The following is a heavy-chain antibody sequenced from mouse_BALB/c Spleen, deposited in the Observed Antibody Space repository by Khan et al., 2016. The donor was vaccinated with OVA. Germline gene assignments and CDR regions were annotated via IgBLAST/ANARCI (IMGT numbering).Heavy chain of an antibody. J-gene: IGHJ2*01. CDR3: ARGNYYGYYCDY. Sequence: EVQLQESGPGLVKPSQSLSLTCTVTGYSITSGYAWNWLRQFPGNKLEWMGYISYSGVTSYTPSLKSRISITRDTSKNQFFLQLNSVTTEDTATEYCARGNYYGYYCDYGGQGTHLT. V-gene: IGHV3-2*02. CDR1: GYSITSGYA. CDR2: ISYSGVT. D-gene: IGHD1-1*01.